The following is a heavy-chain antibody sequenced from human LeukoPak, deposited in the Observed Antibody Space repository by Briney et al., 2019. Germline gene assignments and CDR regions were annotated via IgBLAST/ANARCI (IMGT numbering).Heavy chain of an antibody. CDR2: ISSSGTTI. CDR3: ARRRDSGSLQHFDY. D-gene: IGHD1-26*01. Sequence: GGSLRLSCAVSGLTFSSFWMTWVRQAPGKGLEWVSDISSSGTTIYYADSVKGRFTISRDNAKNSLYLQMNSLRAEDTAVYYCARRRDSGSLQHFDYWGQGTLVTVSS. CDR1: GLTFSSFW. V-gene: IGHV3-48*04. J-gene: IGHJ4*02.